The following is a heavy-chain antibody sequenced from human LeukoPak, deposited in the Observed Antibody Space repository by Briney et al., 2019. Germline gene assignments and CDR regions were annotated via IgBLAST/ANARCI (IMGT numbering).Heavy chain of an antibody. CDR2: ITTGGIT. Sequence: GGSLRLSCAASGFTFSTYAMTWVRQAPGKGLEWVSAITTGGITYHADSVKGRFTISRDISKSTLYLQMNGLRAEDTPMYYCAKHGTSGYNFFDSWGQGTLVTVSS. V-gene: IGHV3-23*01. J-gene: IGHJ4*02. CDR1: GFTFSTYA. D-gene: IGHD3-22*01. CDR3: AKHGTSGYNFFDS.